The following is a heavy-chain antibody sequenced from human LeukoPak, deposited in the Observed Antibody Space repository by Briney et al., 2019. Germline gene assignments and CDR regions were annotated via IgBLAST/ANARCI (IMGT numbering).Heavy chain of an antibody. Sequence: ASVKVSCKASGYSFTRFGITWVRQAPGQGLEWMGWISALYGHTNYAQKFQGRVTMTTDTSTSTAYMELRNLRSDDTAVYYCARDFYHGHCAGLSCFLLDSWGQGALVIVSS. V-gene: IGHV1-18*01. J-gene: IGHJ4*02. CDR3: ARDFYHGHCAGLSCFLLDS. CDR2: ISALYGHT. D-gene: IGHD2-8*02. CDR1: GYSFTRFG.